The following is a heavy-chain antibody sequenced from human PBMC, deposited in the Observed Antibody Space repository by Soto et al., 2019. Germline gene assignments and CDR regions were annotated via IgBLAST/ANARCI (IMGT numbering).Heavy chain of an antibody. D-gene: IGHD1-26*01. CDR1: GDSISSDYYH. CDR3: ASEDAGAYSLDV. V-gene: IGHV4-30-4*02. J-gene: IGHJ6*02. Sequence: SDTLSLTCTVSGDSISSDYYHWTLIRQSPGKGLEWIGYIHHSGSILYNPSLKSRVTISVDTSKNQFSLHLTSVTAADTAVYFCASEDAGAYSLDVWGQGTTLTVSS. CDR2: IHHSGSI.